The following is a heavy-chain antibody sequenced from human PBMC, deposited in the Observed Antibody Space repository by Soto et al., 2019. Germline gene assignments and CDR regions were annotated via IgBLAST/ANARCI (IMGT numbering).Heavy chain of an antibody. CDR1: GFAFSSYG. J-gene: IGHJ4*02. Sequence: QVHLVESGGGVVQPGRSLRLSCAASGFAFSSYGIHWVRQAPGKGLEWVAVISYDGSNKWYADSVKGRCSISRDNSRNTVDLQMSSLRPEDTAVYYCAKGTRPLALRNFAYWGQGTLVTVSS. V-gene: IGHV3-30*18. CDR2: ISYDGSNK. CDR3: AKGTRPLALRNFAY. D-gene: IGHD1-7*01.